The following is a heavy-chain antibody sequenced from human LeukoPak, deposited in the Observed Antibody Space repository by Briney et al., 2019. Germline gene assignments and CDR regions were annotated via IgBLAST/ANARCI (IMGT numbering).Heavy chain of an antibody. V-gene: IGHV3-48*04. CDR3: VVVAATQSVDY. Sequence: GGSLRLSCAASGFTFSSYWITWVRQAPGKGLEWVSYISSSGSTIYYADSVKGRFTISRDNAKNSLYLQMNSLRAEDTAVYYCVVVAATQSVDYWGQGTLVTVSS. CDR1: GFTFSSYW. CDR2: ISSSGSTI. D-gene: IGHD2-15*01. J-gene: IGHJ4*02.